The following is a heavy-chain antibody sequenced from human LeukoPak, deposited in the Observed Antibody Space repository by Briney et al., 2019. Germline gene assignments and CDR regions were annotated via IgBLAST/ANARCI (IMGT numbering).Heavy chain of an antibody. Sequence: PGGSLRLSCAASGFTFSSYAMSWVRQAPGKGLEWVSAISGSGGSTYYADSVKGRFTISRDNSKNTLYLQMNSLRAEDTAVYYCARDERISRSGRLNWFDPWGQGTLVTVSS. CDR3: ARDERISRSGRLNWFDP. CDR1: GFTFSSYA. J-gene: IGHJ5*02. V-gene: IGHV3-23*01. D-gene: IGHD3-10*01. CDR2: ISGSGGST.